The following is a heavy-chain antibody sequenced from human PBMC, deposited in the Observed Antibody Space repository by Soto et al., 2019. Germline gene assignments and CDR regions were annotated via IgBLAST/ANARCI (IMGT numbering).Heavy chain of an antibody. D-gene: IGHD3-3*01. J-gene: IGHJ6*03. V-gene: IGHV4-39*01. CDR2: IYYSGST. Sequence: SETLSLTCTVSGGSISSSSYYWGWIRQPPGKGLEWIGSIYYSGSTYYNPSLKSRVTISVDTSKNQFSLKLSSLTAADTAVYYCARHFSEDYFFYYTAVWGKGTLSPVSS. CDR3: ARHFSEDYFFYYTAV. CDR1: GGSISSSSYY.